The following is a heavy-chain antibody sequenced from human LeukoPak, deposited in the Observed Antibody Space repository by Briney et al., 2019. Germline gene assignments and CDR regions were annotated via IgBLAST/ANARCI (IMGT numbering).Heavy chain of an antibody. CDR2: TNHSGST. Sequence: SETLSLTCAVYGGSFSGYYWSWIRQPPGKGLEWIGETNHSGSTNYNPSLKSRVTISVDTSKNQFSLKLSSVTAADTAVYYCARSEESIAVAGTFDYWGQGTLVTVSS. CDR3: ARSEESIAVAGTFDY. CDR1: GGSFSGYY. D-gene: IGHD6-19*01. J-gene: IGHJ4*02. V-gene: IGHV4-34*01.